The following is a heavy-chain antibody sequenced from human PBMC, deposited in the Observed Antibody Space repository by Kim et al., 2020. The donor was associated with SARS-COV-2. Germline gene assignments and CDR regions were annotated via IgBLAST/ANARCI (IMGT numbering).Heavy chain of an antibody. J-gene: IGHJ4*02. CDR1: GFSFGTFD. V-gene: IGHV3-23*01. D-gene: IGHD5-12*01. Sequence: GGSLRLSCVASGFSFGTFDMSWVRQAPGKGLKWVSVIKGRDDSTYYAESVKGRFTVSRDSARNTLYLQMNSLRSDDTAIYYCVKGAWLDYWGPGTLVTVSS. CDR3: VKGAWLDY. CDR2: IKGRDDST.